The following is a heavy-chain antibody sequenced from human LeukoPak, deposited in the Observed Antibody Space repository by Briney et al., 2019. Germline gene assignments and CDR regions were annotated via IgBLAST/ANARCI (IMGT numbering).Heavy chain of an antibody. CDR1: GFSFGIYW. V-gene: IGHV3-7*01. Sequence: GGSLRLSCEGTGFSFGIYWMSWVRQAPGKGLEWVANINEDGSEKYYVDSVKGRFTISRDNGKNALYLQMKSLRAEDTAVYYCARDRTGAFDIWGQGTMVTVSS. CDR3: ARDRTGAFDI. CDR2: INEDGSEK. J-gene: IGHJ3*02. D-gene: IGHD1-14*01.